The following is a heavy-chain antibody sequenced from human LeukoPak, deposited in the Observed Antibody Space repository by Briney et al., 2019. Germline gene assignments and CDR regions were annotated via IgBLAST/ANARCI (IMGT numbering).Heavy chain of an antibody. Sequence: GASVKVSCKASEYTFTSYYMHWVRQAPGQGLEWRGIINPSGGSTSYAQKFQGRVTVTRDTSTSTVYMELSSLRSEDTAVYYCARGTLGYCSGGSCPHHDTFDIWGQGTMVTVSS. J-gene: IGHJ3*02. CDR1: EYTFTSYY. CDR2: INPSGGST. CDR3: ARGTLGYCSGGSCPHHDTFDI. D-gene: IGHD2-15*01. V-gene: IGHV1-46*01.